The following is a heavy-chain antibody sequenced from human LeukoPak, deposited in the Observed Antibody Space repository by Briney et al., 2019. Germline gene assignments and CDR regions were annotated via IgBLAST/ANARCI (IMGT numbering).Heavy chain of an antibody. CDR1: GYTFTDFY. CDR3: ARSTPIGDFDC. J-gene: IGHJ4*02. CDR2: IDPNSGGI. V-gene: IGHV1-2*06. D-gene: IGHD2-21*01. Sequence: APVKVSCKASGYTFTDFYMHWVRQAPGQGLEWMGRIDPNSGGINYAQKFQGRVTMTRDTSISTAYMELSRLRSDDTAVYYCARSTPIGDFDCWGQGTLVTVSS.